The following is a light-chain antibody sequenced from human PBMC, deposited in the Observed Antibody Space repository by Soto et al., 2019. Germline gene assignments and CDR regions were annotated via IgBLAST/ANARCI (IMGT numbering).Light chain of an antibody. CDR2: DAS. CDR1: QSVSSY. V-gene: IGKV3-11*01. CDR3: QQRSNWPRT. Sequence: EIVLTQSPAPLSLSPGERATLSCRASQSVSSYLAWYQQKPGRAPRLLIYDASDRATGIPARFSGSGSGTDFTLTISSLEPEDFAVYYCQQRSNWPRTFGQGTKVEIK. J-gene: IGKJ1*01.